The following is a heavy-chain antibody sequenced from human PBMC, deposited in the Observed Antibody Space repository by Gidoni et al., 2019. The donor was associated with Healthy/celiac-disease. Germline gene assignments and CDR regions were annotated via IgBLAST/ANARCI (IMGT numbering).Heavy chain of an antibody. CDR3: ARDTGG. V-gene: IGHV3-48*01. D-gene: IGHD3-16*01. Sequence: EVQLVASGCGLVHPGGSLSLSCAASGFTFSSYSMNWVRQAPGKGLEWVSYISSSSSTIYYADSVKGRFTISRDNAKNSLYLQMNSLRAEDTAVYYCARDTGGWGQGTLVTVSS. CDR2: ISSSSSTI. J-gene: IGHJ4*02. CDR1: GFTFSSYS.